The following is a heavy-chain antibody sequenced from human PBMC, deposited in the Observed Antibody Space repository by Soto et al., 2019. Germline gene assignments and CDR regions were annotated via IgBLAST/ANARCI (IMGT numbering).Heavy chain of an antibody. V-gene: IGHV5-51*01. CDR1: GYSFTSYL. CDR3: ARQREATVLSRAAFDI. CDR2: IYPGDSDT. J-gene: IGHJ3*02. Sequence: GESLKIYFKGSGYSFTSYLICWVRQMPVKGLEWMGIIYPGDSDTRYSPSFQGQVTISADKSISTAYLQWSSLKASDTAMYYCARQREATVLSRAAFDISGQRTMVTL. D-gene: IGHD4-17*01.